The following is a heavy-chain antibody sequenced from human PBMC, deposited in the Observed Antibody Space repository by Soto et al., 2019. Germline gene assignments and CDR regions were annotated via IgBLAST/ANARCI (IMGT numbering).Heavy chain of an antibody. CDR2: IYYSGST. V-gene: IGHV4-39*01. J-gene: IGHJ4*02. D-gene: IGHD2-15*01. CDR3: ARRRRYCSGGSCYFYFDY. CDR1: GGSISSSSYY. Sequence: PSETLSLTCTVSGGSISSSSYYWGWIRQPPGKGLEWIGSIYYSGSTYYNPSLKSRVTISVDTSKNQFSLKLSSVTAADTAVYYCARRRRYCSGGSCYFYFDYWGQGTLVTVSS.